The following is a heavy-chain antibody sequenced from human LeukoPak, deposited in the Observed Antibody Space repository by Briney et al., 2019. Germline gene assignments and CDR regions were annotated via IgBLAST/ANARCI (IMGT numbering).Heavy chain of an antibody. D-gene: IGHD2-8*01. CDR1: GGSISSYY. CDR3: ARDLMRGNEGFDY. Sequence: SETLSLTCTVSGGSISSYYWSWIRQPPGKGLEWIGEINHSGSTNYNPSLKSRVTISVDTSKNQFSLKLSSVTAADTAVYYCARDLMRGNEGFDYWGQGTLVPVSS. CDR2: INHSGST. V-gene: IGHV4-34*01. J-gene: IGHJ4*02.